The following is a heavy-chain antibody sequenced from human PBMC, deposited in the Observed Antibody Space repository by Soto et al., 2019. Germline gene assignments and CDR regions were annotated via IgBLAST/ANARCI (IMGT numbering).Heavy chain of an antibody. J-gene: IGHJ4*01. Sequence: ASVKVSCKASGYTFTSYGISWVRQAPGQGLEWMGWISAYNDNTNYAQKLKGRVTITTNTSTSTAYMELRSLRSDDTAVYYCARDEYYDSSGYGTFDYWG. D-gene: IGHD3-22*01. V-gene: IGHV1-18*01. CDR2: ISAYNDNT. CDR3: ARDEYYDSSGYGTFDY. CDR1: GYTFTSYG.